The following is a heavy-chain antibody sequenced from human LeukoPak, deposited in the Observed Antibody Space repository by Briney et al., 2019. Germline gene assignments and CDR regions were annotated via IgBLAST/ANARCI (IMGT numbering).Heavy chain of an antibody. V-gene: IGHV3-11*01. CDR1: GFSFSDYY. J-gene: IGHJ5*02. CDR2: IDKSGSSK. D-gene: IGHD2-15*01. CDR3: AKVRGYCSGGSCYSNWFDP. Sequence: GGSLRLSCAASGFSFSDYYMSWFRQAPGKGLEWVSYIDKSGSSKYYADSVKGRFTISRDNAKNSLYLQMNSLRAEDTAVYYCAKVRGYCSGGSCYSNWFDPWGQGTLVTVSS.